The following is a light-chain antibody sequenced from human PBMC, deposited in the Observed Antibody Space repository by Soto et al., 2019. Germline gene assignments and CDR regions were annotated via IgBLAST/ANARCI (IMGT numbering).Light chain of an antibody. CDR2: DSS. CDR1: LSVSSY. V-gene: IGKV3-11*01. CDR3: QQRSNWPRT. J-gene: IGKJ1*01. Sequence: EIVLTQSPATLSLSPGERATLSCRASLSVSSYLAWYQQKPGQAPRLLIYDSSNRAAGIPARFSGSGSGTDFTLTISSLEPEDFAVYYCQQRSNWPRTFGQGTKVEIK.